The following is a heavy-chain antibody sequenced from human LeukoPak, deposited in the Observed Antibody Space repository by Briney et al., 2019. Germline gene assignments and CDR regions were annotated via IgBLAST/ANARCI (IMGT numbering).Heavy chain of an antibody. J-gene: IGHJ5*01. CDR2: ISDDAITA. CDR1: GFTFRTYI. Sequence: GGSLRLSCTASGFTFRTYIMAWVRQVPGKGLEWISAISDDAITAYYAVPVKDRFTISRDNFRNTLSLQMDSLRADDSAVYYCAKDASPYSNYAVRWFDSWGQGTLVTVST. V-gene: IGHV3-23*01. D-gene: IGHD4/OR15-4a*01. CDR3: AKDASPYSNYAVRWFDS.